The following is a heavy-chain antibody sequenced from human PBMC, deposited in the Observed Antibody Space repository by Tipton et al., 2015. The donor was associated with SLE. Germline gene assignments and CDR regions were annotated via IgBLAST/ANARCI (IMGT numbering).Heavy chain of an antibody. J-gene: IGHJ4*02. CDR2: VYNSEST. V-gene: IGHV4-38-2*01. CDR3: ATDDPGGDSTVGPGDY. CDR1: GDSISSGYY. Sequence: TLSLTCRVSGDSISSGYYWGWIRQPPVKGLEWIGNVYNSESTNYNPSLKSRVTISVDTSKNQFSLNLTSVTAADTAVYYCATDDPGGDSTVGPGDYWGQGISVTVSS. D-gene: IGHD2/OR15-2a*01.